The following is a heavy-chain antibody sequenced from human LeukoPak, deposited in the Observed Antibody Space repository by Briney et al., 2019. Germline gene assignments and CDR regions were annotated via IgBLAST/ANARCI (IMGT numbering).Heavy chain of an antibody. CDR1: GFTVSSNY. J-gene: IGHJ6*03. D-gene: IGHD3-10*01. CDR3: ARVGSGRKYYYYMDV. V-gene: IGHV3-53*01. Sequence: GGSLRLSCAASGFTVSSNYMSWVRQAPGKGLEWVSVIYSGGSTYYADSVKGRFTISRDNSKNTLYLQMNSLRAEDTAVYYCARVGSGRKYYYYMDVWGKGTTVTISS. CDR2: IYSGGST.